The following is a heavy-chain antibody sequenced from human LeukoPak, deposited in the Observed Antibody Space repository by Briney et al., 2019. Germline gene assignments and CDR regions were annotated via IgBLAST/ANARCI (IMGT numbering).Heavy chain of an antibody. CDR3: VSQYDSSGYLVGFDY. J-gene: IGHJ4*02. D-gene: IGHD3-22*01. CDR1: DGSISSGSYY. CDR2: IYYSGTT. Sequence: SETLSLTCTVSDGSISSGSYYWGWLRQPPEKGLEWIVSIYYSGTTYYNPSLKSRVTMSVDTSKNQFSLKLTSVTAADTALYYCVSQYDSSGYLVGFDYWGQGTLVTVSS. V-gene: IGHV4-39*01.